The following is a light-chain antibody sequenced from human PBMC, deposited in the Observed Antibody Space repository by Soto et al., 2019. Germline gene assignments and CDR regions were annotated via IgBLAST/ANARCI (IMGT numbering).Light chain of an antibody. CDR3: AAWDDSLNGLYV. V-gene: IGLV1-44*01. CDR1: SSNIGSNT. Sequence: SVLTKPPSASGTPGQMVTISCSGSSSNIGSNTVNWYQQLPGTAPKLLIYSNNQRPSGVPDRFSGSKSGTSASLAISGLQSEDEADYYCAAWDDSLNGLYVFGNGTKVTVL. J-gene: IGLJ1*01. CDR2: SNN.